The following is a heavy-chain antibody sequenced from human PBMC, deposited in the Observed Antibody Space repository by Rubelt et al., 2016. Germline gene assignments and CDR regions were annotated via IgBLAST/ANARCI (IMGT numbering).Heavy chain of an antibody. D-gene: IGHD2-2*01. V-gene: IGHV4-39*01. Sequence: QLQLQESGPGLVKPSETLSLTCTVSGGSISSTTYYWGWIRQPPGTGLEWIGSIYYSGSTYYNPSLKSRVTISIDTSRNQFSLKRTSGTAADTAVYYCARHEYGSETSCYDIWGQGSLVTVSS. CDR2: IYYSGST. CDR1: GGSISSTTYY. CDR3: ARHEYGSETSCYDI. J-gene: IGHJ4*02.